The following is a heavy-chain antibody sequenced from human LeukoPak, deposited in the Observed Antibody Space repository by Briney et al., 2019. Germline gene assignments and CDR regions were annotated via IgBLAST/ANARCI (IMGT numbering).Heavy chain of an antibody. D-gene: IGHD2-2*02. CDR3: ARHGGIGGYRSSTSCYMFDY. J-gene: IGHJ4*02. V-gene: IGHV5-51*01. CDR2: IYPGDSDT. Sequence: GESLKISCKGSGYSFTSYWIGWVRQMPGKGLEWMGIIYPGDSDTRYSSSFQGQVTISADKSISTAYLQWSSLKASDTAMYYCARHGGIGGYRSSTSCYMFDYWGQGTLVTVSS. CDR1: GYSFTSYW.